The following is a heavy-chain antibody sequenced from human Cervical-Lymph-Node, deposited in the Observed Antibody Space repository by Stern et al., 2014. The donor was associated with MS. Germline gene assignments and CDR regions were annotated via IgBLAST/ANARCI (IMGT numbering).Heavy chain of an antibody. CDR1: GYTFTSYA. CDR3: ARPRLSNYANYYYGMDV. D-gene: IGHD4-11*01. CDR2: INTNTGNP. J-gene: IGHJ6*02. V-gene: IGHV7-4-1*02. Sequence: QVQLVQSGSELKKPGASAKVSCKASGYTFTSYAMNWVRQAPGQELEWMGWINTNTGNPTYAQGFTGRFVFSLDTSVSTAYLQISSLKAEDTAVYYCARPRLSNYANYYYGMDVWGQGTTVTVSS.